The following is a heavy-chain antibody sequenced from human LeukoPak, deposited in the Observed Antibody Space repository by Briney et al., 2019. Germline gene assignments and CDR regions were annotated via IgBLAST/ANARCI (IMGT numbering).Heavy chain of an antibody. Sequence: GGSLRLSCAASGFTFNSYAMSWVRQAPGKGLEWVSAISASGGTTYYADSVKGRFTFSRDNAKNSLYLQMSSLRVDDTAVYYCARQRGYSYGYFDYWGQGALVTVSS. CDR2: ISASGGTT. CDR3: ARQRGYSYGYFDY. CDR1: GFTFNSYA. V-gene: IGHV3-23*01. D-gene: IGHD5-18*01. J-gene: IGHJ4*02.